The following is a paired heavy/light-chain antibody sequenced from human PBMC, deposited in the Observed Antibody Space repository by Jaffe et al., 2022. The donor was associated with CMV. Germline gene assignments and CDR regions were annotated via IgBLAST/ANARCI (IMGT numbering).Heavy chain of an antibody. CDR1: GYTFTSYG. Sequence: QVQLVQSGAEVKKPGASVKVSCKASGYTFTSYGISWVRQAPGQGLEWMGWISAYNGNTNYAQKLQGRVTMTTDTSTSTAYMELRSLRSDDTAVYYCASQRYCSGGSCYPEELDYWGQGTLVTVSS. CDR3: ASQRYCSGGSCYPEELDY. CDR2: ISAYNGNT. V-gene: IGHV1-18*01. D-gene: IGHD2-15*01. J-gene: IGHJ4*02.
Light chain of an antibody. Sequence: EIVLTQSPGTLSLSPGERATLSCRASQSVSSSYLAWYQQKPGQAPRLLIYGASSRATGIPDRFSGSGSGTDFTLTISRLEPEDFAVYYCQQYGSSPTFGQGTKLEIK. CDR2: GAS. J-gene: IGKJ2*01. V-gene: IGKV3-20*01. CDR3: QQYGSSPT. CDR1: QSVSSSY.